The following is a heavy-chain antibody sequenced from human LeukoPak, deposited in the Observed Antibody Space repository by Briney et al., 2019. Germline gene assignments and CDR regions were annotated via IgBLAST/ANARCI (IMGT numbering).Heavy chain of an antibody. Sequence: GGSLRLSCSASGFTFSTYSMNWVRHAPGKGLEWVSYIHSSGGTIYYADSVKGRFTISRDSAKNSVYLRMNSLRAEDTALYYCARKLTGTTYFDCWGQGTLVTVSS. V-gene: IGHV3-48*04. CDR2: IHSSGGTI. CDR3: ARKLTGTTYFDC. J-gene: IGHJ4*02. CDR1: GFTFSTYS. D-gene: IGHD1-1*01.